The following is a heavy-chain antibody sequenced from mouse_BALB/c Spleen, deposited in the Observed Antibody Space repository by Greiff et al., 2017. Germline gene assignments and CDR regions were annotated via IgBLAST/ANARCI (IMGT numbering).Heavy chain of an antibody. CDR3: TRLGPNYYGSSYDWYFDV. CDR1: GYTFTSYY. CDR2: INPSNGGT. V-gene: IGHV1S81*02. D-gene: IGHD1-1*01. Sequence: VQLQQSGAELVKPGASVKLSCKASGYTFTSYYMYWVKQRPGQGLEWIGEINPSNGGTNFNEKFKSKATLTVDKSSSTAYMQLSSLTSEDSAVYYCTRLGPNYYGSSYDWYFDVWGAGTTVTVSS. J-gene: IGHJ1*01.